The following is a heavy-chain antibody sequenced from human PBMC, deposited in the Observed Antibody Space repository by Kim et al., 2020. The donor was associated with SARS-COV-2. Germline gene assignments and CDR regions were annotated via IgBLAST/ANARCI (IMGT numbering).Heavy chain of an antibody. Sequence: SETLSLTCTVSGGSISSSSYYWGWIRQPPGKGLEWIGSIYYSGSTYYNPSLKSRVTISVDTSKNQFSLKLSSVTAADTAVYYCARQSYYYGMDVWGQGTTVTVSS. CDR2: IYYSGST. V-gene: IGHV4-39*01. CDR1: GGSISSSSYY. J-gene: IGHJ6*02. CDR3: ARQSYYYGMDV.